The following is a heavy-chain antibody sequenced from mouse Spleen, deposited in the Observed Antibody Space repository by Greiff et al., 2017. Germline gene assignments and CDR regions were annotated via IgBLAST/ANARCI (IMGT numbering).Heavy chain of an antibody. Sequence: EVKVVESGGGLVKPGGSLKLSCAASGFTFSSYAMSWVRQTPEKRLEWVATISSGGSYTYYPDSVKGRFTISRDNAKNTLYLQMSSLRSEDTAMYYCARQRDYGSSYYYAMDYWGQGTSVTVSS. D-gene: IGHD1-1*01. CDR1: GFTFSSYA. CDR2: ISSGGSYT. CDR3: ARQRDYGSSYYYAMDY. V-gene: IGHV5-9-3*01. J-gene: IGHJ4*01.